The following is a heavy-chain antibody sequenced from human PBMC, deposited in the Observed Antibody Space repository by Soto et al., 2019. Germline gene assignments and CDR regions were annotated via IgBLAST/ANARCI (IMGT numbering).Heavy chain of an antibody. CDR1: GFTFSSYA. V-gene: IGHV3-30-3*01. CDR3: ARDQYHPGSIVLMVYAISERGGSFDY. D-gene: IGHD2-8*01. CDR2: ISYDGSNK. J-gene: IGHJ4*02. Sequence: QVQLVESGGGVVQPGRSLRLSCAASGFTFSSYAMHWVRQAPGKGLEWVAVISYDGSNKYYADSVKGRFTISRDNSKNTLYLQMNSLRAEDTAVYYCARDQYHPGSIVLMVYAISERGGSFDYWGQGTLVTVSS.